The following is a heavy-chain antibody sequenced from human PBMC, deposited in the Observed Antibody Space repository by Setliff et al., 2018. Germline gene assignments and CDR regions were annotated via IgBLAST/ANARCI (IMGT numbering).Heavy chain of an antibody. CDR2: MNPKSGNT. CDR1: GYTFTNYD. V-gene: IGHV1-8*02. CDR3: ARRGGWVVVTATNWFDP. J-gene: IGHJ5*02. Sequence: GASVKVSCKASGYTFTNYDINWVRQATGQGLEWMGWMNPKSGNTGYAQKFQGRVTMTRNTSISTAYMELSSLRSEDTAVYYCARRGGWVVVTATNWFDPWGQGTLVTV. D-gene: IGHD2-21*02.